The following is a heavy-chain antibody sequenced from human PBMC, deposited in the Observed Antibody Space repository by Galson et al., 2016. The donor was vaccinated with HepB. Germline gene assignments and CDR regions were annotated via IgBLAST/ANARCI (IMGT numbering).Heavy chain of an antibody. Sequence: ALRLSCAASRFTFSNYWMHWVRQDPGKGLVWVPDIPTDGSGTRYADSVRGRFTIFRDNAKTTQNLQMNSLRAEDTAVYYCVRGLMAAPGTDYWGQGTLVTVSS. CDR2: IPTDGSGT. V-gene: IGHV3-74*01. D-gene: IGHD6-13*01. CDR3: VRGLMAAPGTDY. J-gene: IGHJ4*02. CDR1: RFTFSNYW.